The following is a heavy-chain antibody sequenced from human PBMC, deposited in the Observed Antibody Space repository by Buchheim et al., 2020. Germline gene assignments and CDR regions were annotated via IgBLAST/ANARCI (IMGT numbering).Heavy chain of an antibody. CDR3: ARVSGSESYILYYYYYMDV. CDR2: IKQDGSEK. Sequence: EVQLVESGGGLVQPGGSLRLSCAASGFTSSSYWMCWVRQAPGKGLEWVANIKQDGSEKYYVDSVKGRFTISRDNSKNSLFLQMNSLRAEDAAVYYCARVSGSESYILYYYYYMDVWGKGTT. J-gene: IGHJ6*03. V-gene: IGHV3-7*01. D-gene: IGHD3-10*01. CDR1: GFTSSSYW.